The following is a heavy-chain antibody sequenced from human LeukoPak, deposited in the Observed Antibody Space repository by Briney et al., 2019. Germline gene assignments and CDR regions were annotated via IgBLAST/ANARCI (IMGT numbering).Heavy chain of an antibody. D-gene: IGHD6-19*01. Sequence: GGSLRLSYAASGFTFSSYGMHWVRQAPGKGLEWVAVISYDGSNKYYADSVKGRITISRDNSKNTLYLQMNSLRAEDTAVYYCAKGAVAGLYFDYWGQGTLVTVSS. CDR1: GFTFSSYG. J-gene: IGHJ4*02. V-gene: IGHV3-30*18. CDR2: ISYDGSNK. CDR3: AKGAVAGLYFDY.